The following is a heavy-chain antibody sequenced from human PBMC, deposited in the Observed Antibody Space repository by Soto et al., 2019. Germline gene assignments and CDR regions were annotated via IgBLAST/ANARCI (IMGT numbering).Heavy chain of an antibody. Sequence: GGSLRLSCAASGFTFSSYWMSWFRQAPGKGLEWVANIKQDGSEKYYVDSVKGRFTISRDNAKNSLYLQMNSLRAEDTAVYYCARDKALGTYYGMDVWGQGTTVTVSS. J-gene: IGHJ6*02. CDR1: GFTFSSYW. V-gene: IGHV3-7*01. CDR2: IKQDGSEK. D-gene: IGHD7-27*01. CDR3: ARDKALGTYYGMDV.